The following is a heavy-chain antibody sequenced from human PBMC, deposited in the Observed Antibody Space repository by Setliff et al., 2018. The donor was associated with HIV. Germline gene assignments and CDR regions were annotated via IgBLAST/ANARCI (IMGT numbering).Heavy chain of an antibody. V-gene: IGHV4-34*10. J-gene: IGHJ4*02. Sequence: PSETLSLTCAVYGASFSGYYWAWIRQSPERGLEFIGEINHSGITNYNPSLKSRVTLSRDASKNQFFLELTSVTAADTAIYYCARSPGGGRLPYFFDFWGQGILVTVSS. CDR3: ARSPGGGRLPYFFDF. CDR1: GASFSGYY. CDR2: INHSGIT. D-gene: IGHD2-15*01.